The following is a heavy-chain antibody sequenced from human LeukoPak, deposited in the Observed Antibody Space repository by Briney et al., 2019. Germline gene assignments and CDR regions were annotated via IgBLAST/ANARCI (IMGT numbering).Heavy chain of an antibody. CDR2: ISGSGGST. D-gene: IGHD1-1*01. Sequence: GGSLRLSCAASGFTFSSYAMSWVRQAPGKGLEWVSAISGSGGSTCYADSVKGRFTISRDNSKNTLYLQMNSLRAEDTAVYYCAKDRPHWNDLYYFDYWGQGTLVTVSS. J-gene: IGHJ4*02. CDR1: GFTFSSYA. CDR3: AKDRPHWNDLYYFDY. V-gene: IGHV3-23*01.